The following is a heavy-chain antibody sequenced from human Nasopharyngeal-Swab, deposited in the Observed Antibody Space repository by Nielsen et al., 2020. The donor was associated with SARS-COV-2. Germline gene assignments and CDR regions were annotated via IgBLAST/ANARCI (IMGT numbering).Heavy chain of an antibody. J-gene: IGHJ5*02. CDR3: AKDETYYDFWSGCFRWFDP. Sequence: VRQAPGKGLEWVSAISGSGGSTYYADSVKGRFTISRDNSKNTPYLQMNSLRAEDTAVYYCAKDETYYDFWSGCFRWFDPWGQGTLVTVSS. CDR2: ISGSGGST. V-gene: IGHV3-23*01. D-gene: IGHD3-3*01.